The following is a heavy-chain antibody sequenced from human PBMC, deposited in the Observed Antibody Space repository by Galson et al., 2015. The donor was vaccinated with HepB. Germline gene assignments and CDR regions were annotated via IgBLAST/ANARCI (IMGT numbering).Heavy chain of an antibody. J-gene: IGHJ4*02. CDR3: ARDQGYCSGGSCYWSLPLDY. V-gene: IGHV3-30*04. D-gene: IGHD2-15*01. Sequence: SLRLSCAASGFTLSSYAMHWVRQAPGKGLEWVAVISYDGSNKYYADSVKGRFTISRDNSKNTLYLQMNSLRAEDTAVYYCARDQGYCSGGSCYWSLPLDYWGQGTLVTVSS. CDR1: GFTLSSYA. CDR2: ISYDGSNK.